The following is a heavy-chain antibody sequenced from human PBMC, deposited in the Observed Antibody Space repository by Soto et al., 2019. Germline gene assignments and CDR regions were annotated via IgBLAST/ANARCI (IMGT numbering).Heavy chain of an antibody. J-gene: IGHJ4*02. CDR1: GFTFDSYA. CDR2: VSGSGAGI. D-gene: IGHD2-15*01. CDR3: AKDPVRGGTGGSWSDY. V-gene: IGHV3-23*01. Sequence: PGGSLRLSCVASGFTFDSYAMTWVRQAPGKGLEWVSLVSGSGAGIYYADSVKGRFTISRDNSKNTLYLQMNSLRVEDTAVYYCAKDPVRGGTGGSWSDYRGQATLVPVSP.